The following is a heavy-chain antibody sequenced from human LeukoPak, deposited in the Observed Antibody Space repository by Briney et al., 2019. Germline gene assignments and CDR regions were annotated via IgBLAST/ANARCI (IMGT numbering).Heavy chain of an antibody. V-gene: IGHV4-34*01. Sequence: PSETLSLTCAVYGGSFGGYYWSWIRQPPGKGLEWIGEINHSGSTNYNPSLKSRVTISVDTSKNQFSLKLSSVTAADTAVYYCARGGTGYSSGWYWNRDNASDYWGQGTLVTVSS. J-gene: IGHJ4*02. CDR1: GGSFGGYY. CDR2: INHSGST. CDR3: ARGGTGYSSGWYWNRDNASDY. D-gene: IGHD6-19*01.